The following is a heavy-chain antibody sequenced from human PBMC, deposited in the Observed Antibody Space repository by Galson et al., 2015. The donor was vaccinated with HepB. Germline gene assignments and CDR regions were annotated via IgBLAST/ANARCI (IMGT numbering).Heavy chain of an antibody. CDR1: GYTFTSYG. V-gene: IGHV1-18*01. CDR2: ISAYNGNT. CDR3: ARVYGMATITGAFDI. Sequence: SVKVSCKASGYTFTSYGISWVRQAPGQGLEWMGWISAYNGNTNYAQKLQGRVTMTTDTSTSTAYMELRSLRSDDTAVYYCARVYGMATITGAFDIWGQGTMVTVSS. J-gene: IGHJ3*02. D-gene: IGHD5-24*01.